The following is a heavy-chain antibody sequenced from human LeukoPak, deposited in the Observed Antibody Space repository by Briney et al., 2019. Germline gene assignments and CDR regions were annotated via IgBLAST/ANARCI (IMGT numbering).Heavy chain of an antibody. CDR3: ARVEMATINTVGLDFDY. Sequence: SVKVSCKASGGTFSSYAISWVRQAPGQGLEWMGRIIPILGIANYAQKFQGRVTITADKSTSTAYMELSSLRSEDTAVYYCARVEMATINTVGLDFDYWGQGTLVTVSS. V-gene: IGHV1-69*04. CDR2: IIPILGIA. D-gene: IGHD5-12*01. J-gene: IGHJ4*02. CDR1: GGTFSSYA.